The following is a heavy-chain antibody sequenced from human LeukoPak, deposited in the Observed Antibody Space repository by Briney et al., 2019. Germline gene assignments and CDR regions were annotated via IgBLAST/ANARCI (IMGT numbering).Heavy chain of an antibody. Sequence: GESLKISCKGSGYSFTSYWIGWVRQMPGKGLEWMGIIYPGDSDTRYSPSFQGQVTISADKSIRTAYLQWSSLKSSDTAMYYCARLPYDSSGYRPNYNWFDPWGQGTLVTVSS. V-gene: IGHV5-51*01. CDR2: IYPGDSDT. J-gene: IGHJ5*02. CDR1: GYSFTSYW. D-gene: IGHD3-22*01. CDR3: ARLPYDSSGYRPNYNWFDP.